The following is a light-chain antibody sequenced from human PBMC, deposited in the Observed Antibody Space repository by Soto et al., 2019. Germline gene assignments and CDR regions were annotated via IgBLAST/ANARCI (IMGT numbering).Light chain of an antibody. CDR2: GNI. Sequence: QPVLTQPPSVSGAPGQRVTISCTGSSSNIGAGYDVHWYQQLPGTAPKLLIYGNINRPSGVPDRFSGSKSGTSASLAITGLQAEDEADYYCQSYDSSLRVFGGGTKVTVL. J-gene: IGLJ3*02. CDR1: SSNIGAGYD. CDR3: QSYDSSLRV. V-gene: IGLV1-40*01.